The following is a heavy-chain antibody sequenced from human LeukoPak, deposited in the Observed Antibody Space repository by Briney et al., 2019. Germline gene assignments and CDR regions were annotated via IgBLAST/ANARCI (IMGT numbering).Heavy chain of an antibody. J-gene: IGHJ6*02. V-gene: IGHV3-30*04. D-gene: IGHD2-8*01. Sequence: GGSLRLSCTASDFALRKYNIHWVRQAPGQGLEWVALILYDGSNYYDADSVRGRFSISRDNSKDTVYLDMNSLRPEDTGIYYCAALMGTGWDDVWGHGTTVIVSS. CDR1: DFALRKYN. CDR2: ILYDGSNY. CDR3: AALMGTGWDDV.